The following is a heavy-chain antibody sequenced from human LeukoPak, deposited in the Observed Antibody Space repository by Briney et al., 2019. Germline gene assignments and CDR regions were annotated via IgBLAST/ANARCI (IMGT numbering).Heavy chain of an antibody. CDR3: ARVGGYNSNSDY. D-gene: IGHD5-24*01. CDR2: IYYSGST. CDR1: GFTFSSCAM. J-gene: IGHJ4*02. Sequence: KSGGSLRLSCATSGFTFSSCAMSWVRQAPGKGLEWIGSIYYSGSTYYNPSLKSRVTISVDTSKNQFSLKLSSVTAADTAVYYCARVGGYNSNSDYWGQGTLVTVSS. V-gene: IGHV4-39*07.